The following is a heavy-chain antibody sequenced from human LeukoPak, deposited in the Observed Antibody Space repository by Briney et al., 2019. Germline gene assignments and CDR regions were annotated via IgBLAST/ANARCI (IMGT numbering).Heavy chain of an antibody. D-gene: IGHD2-15*01. V-gene: IGHV3-48*03. CDR1: GFTFSTYE. J-gene: IGHJ4*02. Sequence: GGSLRLSCVASGFTFSTYEMNWVRQAPGKGLEWVSYISSSDSTVYYADSVKGRFTISRDNAENSLYLQMNSLRAEDTAVYYCGVDGGYWGQGTLVTVSS. CDR2: ISSSDSTV. CDR3: GVDGGY.